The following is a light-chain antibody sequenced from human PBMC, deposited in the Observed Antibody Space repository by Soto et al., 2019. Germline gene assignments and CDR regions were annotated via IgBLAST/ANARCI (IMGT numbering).Light chain of an antibody. Sequence: QSVLTQPPSASGTPGQRVTISCSGSYSNIGSNTVNWYQHLPGTAPKLLIYSTDQRPSGVPDRLSGSKSGTSASLAISGLQSDDEADYDCAAWDDNLKGLVFGGGAQLTVL. CDR2: STD. CDR1: YSNIGSNT. CDR3: AAWDDNLKGLV. V-gene: IGLV1-44*01. J-gene: IGLJ7*01.